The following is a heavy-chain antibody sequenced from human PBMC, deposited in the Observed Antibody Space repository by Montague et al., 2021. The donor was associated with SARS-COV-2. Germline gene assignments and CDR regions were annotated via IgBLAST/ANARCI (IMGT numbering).Heavy chain of an antibody. J-gene: IGHJ6*03. CDR2: INHGGST. V-gene: IGHV4-34*01. Sequence: SETLSLTCTVHGTSFSGYYWNWIRQHPGKGLGWIGEINHGGSTKYSPSLKSRLTISADTSKNQFSLKLTSVAAAATAVYYCARLRDGVVPSPILGVGPYYSYYYMDVWGRGTTVTVSS. D-gene: IGHD3-10*01. CDR3: ARLRDGVVPSPILGVGPYYSYYYMDV. CDR1: GTSFSGYY.